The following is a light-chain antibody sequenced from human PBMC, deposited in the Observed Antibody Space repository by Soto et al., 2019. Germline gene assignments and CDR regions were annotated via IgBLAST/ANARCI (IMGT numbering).Light chain of an antibody. V-gene: IGLV2-23*02. CDR3: CSYAGSRTHVL. CDR2: EVS. Sequence: SALTQPASVSGSPGQSVTISCIGTSSDVGSYNLVSWYQQHPGKAPKVLIYEVSERPSGVSNRFSGSKSGNTASLTISGLQADDEAEYYCCSYAGSRTHVLFGGGTKLTVL. CDR1: SSDVGSYNL. J-gene: IGLJ2*01.